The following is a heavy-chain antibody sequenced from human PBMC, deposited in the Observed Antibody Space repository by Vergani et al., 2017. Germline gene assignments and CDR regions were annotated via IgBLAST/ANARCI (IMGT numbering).Heavy chain of an antibody. V-gene: IGHV1-3*04. J-gene: IGHJ4*02. Sequence: QVQLVQSGAEVKKPGASVKVSCKASGYTFTSYAMHWVRQAPGQRLERMGWINTGNGNTKYSQKFQGRVAITRDTSANTGYLELSSLRSEDTAVYYCSTRGWDDIDYWGQGTLVTVSS. D-gene: IGHD1-26*01. CDR3: STRGWDDIDY. CDR2: INTGNGNT. CDR1: GYTFTSYA.